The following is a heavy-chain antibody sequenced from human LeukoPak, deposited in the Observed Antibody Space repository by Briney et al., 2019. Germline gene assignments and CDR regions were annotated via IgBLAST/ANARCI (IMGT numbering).Heavy chain of an antibody. D-gene: IGHD3-9*01. V-gene: IGHV7-4-1*02. CDR2: INTNTGNP. J-gene: IGHJ2*01. CDR1: GYTFTSYA. Sequence: GASVKVSCKASGYTFTSYAMNWVRQAPGQGLEWMGWINTNTGNPTYAQGFTGRFVFSLDTSVSTAYLQISSLKAEDTAVYYCARWDILTGYYTPPWWYFDLWGRGTLVTVSS. CDR3: ARWDILTGYYTPPWWYFDL.